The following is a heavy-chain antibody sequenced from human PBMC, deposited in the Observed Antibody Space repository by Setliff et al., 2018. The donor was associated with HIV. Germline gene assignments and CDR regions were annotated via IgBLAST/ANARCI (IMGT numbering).Heavy chain of an antibody. D-gene: IGHD1-1*01. Sequence: GGSLRLSCAASGFTFSNAWMSWVRQAPGKGLEWVGRIKSKTDGGTTDYAPPVKGRFTISRDNANNFLYLQMDSLKTEDMALYYCAKGRPTTRDAFDVWGQGTMVTVSS. V-gene: IGHV3-15*05. CDR2: IKSKTDGGTT. J-gene: IGHJ3*01. CDR1: GFTFSNAW. CDR3: AKGRPTTRDAFDV.